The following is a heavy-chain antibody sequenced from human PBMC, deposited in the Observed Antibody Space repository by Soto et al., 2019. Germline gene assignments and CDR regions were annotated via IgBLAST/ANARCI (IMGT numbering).Heavy chain of an antibody. CDR3: AKVSLAKSSAVTFDS. Sequence: QVQLVESGGGVVQPGGSLRLSCAVSGFTCSTYDMHWVRQAPGKGLEWVAVISYDTSYKNHVDSVKGRFTISRDNSKNTLYLQMTTLRPEDTAVYYCAKVSLAKSSAVTFDSWGPGTLVTVSS. CDR2: ISYDTSYK. D-gene: IGHD2-15*01. CDR1: GFTCSTYD. V-gene: IGHV3-30*18. J-gene: IGHJ4*02.